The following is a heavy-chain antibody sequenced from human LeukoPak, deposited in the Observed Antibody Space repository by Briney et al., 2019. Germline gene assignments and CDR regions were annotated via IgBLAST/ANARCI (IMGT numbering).Heavy chain of an antibody. CDR2: IYSGGST. CDR1: GFTVSSNY. D-gene: IGHD2-15*01. Sequence: GGSLRLSSAASGFTVSSNYMSWVRQAPGKGLEWVSVIYSGGSTYYADSVKGRFTISRDNSKNTLYLQMNSLRAEDTAVYYCARDCSGGSCHSWGQGTLVTVSS. CDR3: ARDCSGGSCHS. J-gene: IGHJ5*02. V-gene: IGHV3-66*01.